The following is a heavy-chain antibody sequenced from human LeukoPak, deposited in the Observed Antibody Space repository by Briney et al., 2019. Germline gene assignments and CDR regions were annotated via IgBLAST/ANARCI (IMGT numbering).Heavy chain of an antibody. CDR3: AAQSGYYDFWSGYSPRPFDY. V-gene: IGHV3-7*01. J-gene: IGHJ4*02. CDR1: GFTFSTYS. CDR2: IKQDGSEK. Sequence: GGSLRLSCAASGFTFSTYSMNWVRQAPGKGLEWVANIKQDGSEKYYVDSVKGRFTISRDNAKNSLYLQMNSLRAEDTAVYYCAAQSGYYDFWSGYSPRPFDYWGQGTLVTVSS. D-gene: IGHD3-3*01.